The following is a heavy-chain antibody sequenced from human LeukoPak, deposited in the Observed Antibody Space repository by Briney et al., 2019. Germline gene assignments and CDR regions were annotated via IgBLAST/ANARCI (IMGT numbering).Heavy chain of an antibody. D-gene: IGHD3-16*01. V-gene: IGHV3-7*01. CDR3: ARDDEFTLGTDS. CDR2: IKEDGSET. J-gene: IGHJ4*02. Sequence: GGSLRLSCAASGFTFSRYWMSWVRQAPGKGLEWVANIKEDGSETYYADSVKGRFTISRDNAKRSLFLQMNSLRAEDTAVYYCARDDEFTLGTDSWGQGTLVTVSS. CDR1: GFTFSRYW.